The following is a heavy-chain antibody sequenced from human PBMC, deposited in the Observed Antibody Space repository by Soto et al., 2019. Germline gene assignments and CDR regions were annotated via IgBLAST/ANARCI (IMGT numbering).Heavy chain of an antibody. Sequence: QVQLVQSGAEVKKPGSSVKVSCKASGGTFSSYAISWVRQAPGQGLEWMGGIIPIFGTANYAQKFQGRVTITADESTSPAYMELSSLRSEDTAGDYCARDNGATANFDYWGQGTLVTVSS. CDR1: GGTFSSYA. CDR3: ARDNGATANFDY. D-gene: IGHD5-18*01. J-gene: IGHJ4*02. CDR2: IIPIFGTA. V-gene: IGHV1-69*12.